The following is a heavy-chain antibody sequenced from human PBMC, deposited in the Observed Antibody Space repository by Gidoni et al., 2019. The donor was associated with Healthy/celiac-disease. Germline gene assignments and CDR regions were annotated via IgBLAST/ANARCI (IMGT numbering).Heavy chain of an antibody. Sequence: QVQLVQSGADVKKPAASVQVSCKASGSPFTSYAMHWVRQAPGQRLEWRGWINAGNGNKKDAQKFQGRVTMTRDTAASTAYMELSSLRSEDTAGYDCVGEAAAGEYYYYGRDVWGQGTTVTVSS. CDR3: VGEAAAGEYYYYGRDV. D-gene: IGHD6-13*01. J-gene: IGHJ6*02. CDR2: INAGNGNK. CDR1: GSPFTSYA. V-gene: IGHV1-3*01.